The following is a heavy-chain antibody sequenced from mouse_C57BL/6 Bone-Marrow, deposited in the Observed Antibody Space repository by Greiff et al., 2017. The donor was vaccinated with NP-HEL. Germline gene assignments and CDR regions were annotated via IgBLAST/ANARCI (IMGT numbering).Heavy chain of an antibody. D-gene: IGHD2-5*01. J-gene: IGHJ3*01. V-gene: IGHV1-42*01. CDR1: GYSFTGYY. Sequence: VQLQQSGPELVKPGASVKISCKASGYSFTGYYMNWVKQSPEKSLEWIGEINPSTGGTTSNQKFKAKATLTVDKSSSTAYMQLKSLTSEDSAVYYCARNYYSNAWLAYWGQGTLVTVSA. CDR2: INPSTGGT. CDR3: ARNYYSNAWLAY.